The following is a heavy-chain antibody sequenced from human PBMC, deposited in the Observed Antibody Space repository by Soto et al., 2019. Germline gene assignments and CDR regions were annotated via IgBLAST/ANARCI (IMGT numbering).Heavy chain of an antibody. V-gene: IGHV1-18*04. J-gene: IGHJ6*02. Sequence: GASVKVSSKASGYTFTSYGISWVRQAPGQGLEWMGWISAHNGNTNYAQKLQGRVTMTTDTSTSTAYMELRSLRSDDTAVYYCARDDKYYYYGMDVWGQGTTVTVSS. CDR3: ARDDKYYYYGMDV. CDR2: ISAHNGNT. CDR1: GYTFTSYG.